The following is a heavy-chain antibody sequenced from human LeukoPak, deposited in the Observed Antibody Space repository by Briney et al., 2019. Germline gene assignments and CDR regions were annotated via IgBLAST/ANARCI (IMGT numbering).Heavy chain of an antibody. V-gene: IGHV3-23*01. J-gene: IGHJ4*02. CDR2: ISSSGDST. CDR1: GFTFGRYV. D-gene: IGHD2-2*01. Sequence: PGGSLRLSCAASGFTFGRYVMSWVRLAPGKGLEWVSAISSSGDSTYYTDSVKGRFTISRDNSKNTVFLHMNSLRAEDKAIYYCAQEVYHSSTSCRFDYWGQGTPVTVSS. CDR3: AQEVYHSSTSCRFDY.